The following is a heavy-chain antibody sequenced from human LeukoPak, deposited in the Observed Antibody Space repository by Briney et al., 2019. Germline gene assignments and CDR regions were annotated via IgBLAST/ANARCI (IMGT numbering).Heavy chain of an antibody. CDR1: GFTFSRST. CDR3: ARDDGSSSGGY. CDR2: MSSSSTYI. V-gene: IGHV3-21*01. Sequence: PGRSLRLSCAASGFTFSRSTMNWVRQAPGKGLEWVSSMSSSSTYIYYADSVKGRFTISRDNAKKSLYLQMNSLRAEDTAVYYCARDDGSSSGGYWGQGTLVTVSS. D-gene: IGHD6-13*01. J-gene: IGHJ4*02.